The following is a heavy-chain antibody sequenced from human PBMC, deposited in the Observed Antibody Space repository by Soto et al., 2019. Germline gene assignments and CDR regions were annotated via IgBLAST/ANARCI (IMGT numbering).Heavy chain of an antibody. CDR2: ISAYNGNT. J-gene: IGHJ3*02. CDR1: GYTFTSYG. V-gene: IGHV1-18*01. D-gene: IGHD2-2*01. Sequence: ASVKVSCKASGYTFTSYGSSWVRQAPGQGLEWMGWISAYNGNTNYAQKLQGRVTMTTDTSTSTAYMELRSLRSDDTAVYYCAREGGIVVVPAAMKAFDIWGQGTMVTVSS. CDR3: AREGGIVVVPAAMKAFDI.